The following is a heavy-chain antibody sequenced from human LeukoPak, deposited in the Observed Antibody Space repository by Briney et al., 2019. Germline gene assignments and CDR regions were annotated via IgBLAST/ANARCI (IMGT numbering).Heavy chain of an antibody. V-gene: IGHV4-30-4*01. J-gene: IGHJ6*02. D-gene: IGHD6-13*01. CDR2: IYYSGST. CDR3: ARGSLAAAGGYYGMDV. CDR1: GGSISSGDYY. Sequence: SETVSLTCTVSGGSISSGDYYWSWIRQPPGKGLEWIGYIYYSGSTYYNPSLKSRVTISVDTSKNQFSLKLSSVTAADTAVYYCARGSLAAAGGYYGMDVWGQGTTVTVSS.